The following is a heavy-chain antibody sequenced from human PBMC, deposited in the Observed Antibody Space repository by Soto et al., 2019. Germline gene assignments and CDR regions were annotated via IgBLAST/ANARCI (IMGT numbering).Heavy chain of an antibody. V-gene: IGHV1-18*01. Sequence: GASVKVSCKASGSTFSTYGFSWVRQAPGQGLEWMGWIGVYNGNTNYAQKFQGRVTLTTEKSTSTAYMELRSLRSDDTAVYYCARDLHGIAVAGTFDYWGQGTLVTVSS. CDR3: ARDLHGIAVAGTFDY. CDR1: GSTFSTYG. CDR2: IGVYNGNT. J-gene: IGHJ4*02. D-gene: IGHD6-19*01.